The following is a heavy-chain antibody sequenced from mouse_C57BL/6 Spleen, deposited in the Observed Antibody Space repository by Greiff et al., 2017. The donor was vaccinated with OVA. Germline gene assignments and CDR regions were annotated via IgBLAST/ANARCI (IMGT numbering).Heavy chain of an antibody. J-gene: IGHJ1*03. Sequence: VQLQQSGAELVRPGASVTLSCKASGYTFTDYEMHWVKQTPVHGLEWIGAIDPETGGNAYNQKFKGKAILTADKSSSTAYMELRSLTSEDSAVYYCTIYSNYGYFDVWGTGTTVTVSS. CDR2: IDPETGGN. CDR3: TIYSNYGYFDV. V-gene: IGHV1-15*01. CDR1: GYTFTDYE. D-gene: IGHD2-5*01.